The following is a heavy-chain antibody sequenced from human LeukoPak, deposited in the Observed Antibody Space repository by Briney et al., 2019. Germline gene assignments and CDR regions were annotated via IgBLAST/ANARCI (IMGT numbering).Heavy chain of an antibody. CDR1: GFTFNNYW. CDR2: IRGDGNEI. Sequence: PGGSLRLSCTASGFTFNNYWMRWVRQAPGNGLEWVASIRGDGNEIYYVDSVRGRFTISRDNTKNSLYLQMNSLRAEDTTVYYCATVVEEPAESWGQGTLVTVSS. V-gene: IGHV3-7*03. CDR3: ATVVEEPAES. J-gene: IGHJ4*02. D-gene: IGHD2-2*01.